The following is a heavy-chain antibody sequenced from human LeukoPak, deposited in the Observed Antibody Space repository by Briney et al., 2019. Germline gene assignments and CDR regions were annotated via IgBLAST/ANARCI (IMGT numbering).Heavy chain of an antibody. V-gene: IGHV3-23*01. CDR3: AKGRAIFGVADYYYMDV. J-gene: IGHJ6*03. Sequence: GGSLRLSCAASGFTFSSYAMNWVRQAPGKGLEWVSAISGSGGSTYYADSVKGRFTISRDNSKNTPYLQMNSLRAEDTAVYYCAKGRAIFGVADYYYMDVWGKGTTVTVSS. D-gene: IGHD3-3*01. CDR1: GFTFSSYA. CDR2: ISGSGGST.